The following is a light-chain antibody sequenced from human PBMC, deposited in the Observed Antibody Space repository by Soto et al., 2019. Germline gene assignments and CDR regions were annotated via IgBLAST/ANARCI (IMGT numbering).Light chain of an antibody. Sequence: QSVLTQPASVSGSPGEPITISCTGTISDVGGYVYVCWYQQHPVKAPRLMIYDVSNRPSGVSNRCSVSKSGNTASLTISGLQGEDCSAYYCISYKRSSTPESFETGTKLTVL. CDR1: ISDVGGYVY. J-gene: IGLJ1*01. CDR2: DVS. V-gene: IGLV2-14*01. CDR3: ISYKRSSTPES.